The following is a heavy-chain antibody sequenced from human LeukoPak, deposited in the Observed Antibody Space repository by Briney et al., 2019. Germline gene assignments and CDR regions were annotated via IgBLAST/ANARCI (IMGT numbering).Heavy chain of an antibody. CDR1: GFTFSSYG. CDR2: ISYDGSNK. Sequence: GGSLRLSCAASGFTFSSYGMHWVRQAPGKGLEWVAVISYDGSNKYYADSVKGRFTISRDNSKNTLYPQMNSLRAEDTAVYYCAKPVTTYYYYGMDVWGQGTTVTVSS. D-gene: IGHD1-26*01. V-gene: IGHV3-30*18. J-gene: IGHJ6*02. CDR3: AKPVTTYYYYGMDV.